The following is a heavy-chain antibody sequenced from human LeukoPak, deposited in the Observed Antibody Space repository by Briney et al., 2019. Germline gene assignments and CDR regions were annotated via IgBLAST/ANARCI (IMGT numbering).Heavy chain of an antibody. D-gene: IGHD6-13*01. CDR3: ATEQVAAAGTVLDY. J-gene: IGHJ4*02. V-gene: IGHV3-48*01. CDR2: ISSSSSTI. CDR1: GFTFSSYR. Sequence: GGSLRLSCAASGFTFSSYRMNWVRQAPGKGLEWVSYISSSSSTIYYADSVKGRFTISTDNAKNSLYLQMNSLRAEDTAVYYCATEQVAAAGTVLDYWGQGTLVTVSS.